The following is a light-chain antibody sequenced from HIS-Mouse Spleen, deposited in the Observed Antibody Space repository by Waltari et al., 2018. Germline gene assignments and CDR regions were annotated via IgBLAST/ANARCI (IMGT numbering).Light chain of an antibody. Sequence: QSALTQPASVSGSPGQSITISCTGTSSDVGRYNLVSWYQPHPGKAPKLMMYAGSKRPSGVSNRFSGSKSGNTASLTISGLQAEDEADYYCCSYAGSSTFYVFGTGTKVTVL. CDR3: CSYAGSSTFYV. J-gene: IGLJ1*01. CDR2: AGS. CDR1: SSDVGRYNL. V-gene: IGLV2-23*03.